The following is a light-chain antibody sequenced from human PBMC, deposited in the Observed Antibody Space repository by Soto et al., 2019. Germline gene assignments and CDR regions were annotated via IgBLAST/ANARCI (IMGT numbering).Light chain of an antibody. V-gene: IGLV2-14*03. CDR1: SSDVGSYNY. J-gene: IGLJ1*01. CDR2: DVS. Sequence: QSALTQPASVSGSPGQSITISCTGTSSDVGSYNYVSWYQHFPGKAPRLMIYDVSNRPSGVSNRFSGSKSGNTASLTISGLQAEDEADYYCSLCPSGSNYVFGTGTKLTVL. CDR3: SLCPSGSNYV.